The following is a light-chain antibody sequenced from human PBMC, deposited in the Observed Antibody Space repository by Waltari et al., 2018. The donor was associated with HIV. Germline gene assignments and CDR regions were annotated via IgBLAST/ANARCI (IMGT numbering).Light chain of an antibody. CDR3: GTWDSSLVGWV. Sequence: QSVLTQPPSVSAAPGQNVTISCSGSSSNIWRNYVSWYQQLPGAAPKLLIFDNSERPSGIPDRFSGSKSGTSGTLGSTGLQTGDEAVYYCGTWDSSLVGWVFGGGTKLAVL. V-gene: IGLV1-51*01. CDR2: DNS. J-gene: IGLJ3*02. CDR1: SSNIWRNY.